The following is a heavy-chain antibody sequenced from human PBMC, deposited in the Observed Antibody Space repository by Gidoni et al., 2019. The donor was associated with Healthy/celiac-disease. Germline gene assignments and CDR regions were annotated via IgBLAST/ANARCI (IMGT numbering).Heavy chain of an antibody. CDR1: GGSISTSSYY. CDR3: ARHDTSWVGELYWFDP. D-gene: IGHD3-10*01. J-gene: IGHJ5*02. V-gene: IGHV4-39*01. Sequence: QLQLQESGPGLVKPSETLSLTCTVSGGSISTSSYYWGWFRQPPGKGLEWIGRIYYSGSTYYKPSRKSRVTIAVDTSKNQFSLKRSSVTAADTAVYDCARHDTSWVGELYWFDPWGQGTLVTVSS. CDR2: IYYSGST.